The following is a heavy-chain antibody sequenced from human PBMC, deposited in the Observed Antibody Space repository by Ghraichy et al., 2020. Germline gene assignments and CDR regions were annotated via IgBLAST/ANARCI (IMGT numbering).Heavy chain of an antibody. Sequence: GESLNISCVASRFTFSQSWMSWVRQAPGKGLEWVANIKQDGSEKNYVDSVRGRFTISRDNAKNSLYLQMHSLRAEDTAVYYCARQDEDLVVLPAALGPFYNYYMDVWGKGTTVTVSS. CDR1: RFTFSQSW. CDR3: ARQDEDLVVLPAALGPFYNYYMDV. D-gene: IGHD2-2*01. V-gene: IGHV3-7*01. J-gene: IGHJ6*03. CDR2: IKQDGSEK.